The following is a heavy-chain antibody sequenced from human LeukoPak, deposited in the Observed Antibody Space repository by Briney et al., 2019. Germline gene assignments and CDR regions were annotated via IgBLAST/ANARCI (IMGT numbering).Heavy chain of an antibody. CDR2: ISTYNGDT. CDR1: GYTFTSYA. Sequence: GASVKVSCKASGYTFTSYAMNWVRQAPGQGLEWMGWISTYNGDTNYAQKLQGRVTMTTDTSTNTAYMELRSLRSDDTAVYYCAGEGLGELALDYWGQGTLVTVSS. J-gene: IGHJ4*02. D-gene: IGHD3-16*01. V-gene: IGHV1-18*01. CDR3: AGEGLGELALDY.